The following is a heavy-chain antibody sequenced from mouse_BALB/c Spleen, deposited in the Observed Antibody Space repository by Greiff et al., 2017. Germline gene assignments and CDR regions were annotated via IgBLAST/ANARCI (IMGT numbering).Heavy chain of an antibody. CDR2: ISSGGSYT. CDR1: GFTFSSYA. V-gene: IGHV5-9-3*01. CDR3: ARPMDY. Sequence: EVQLVESGGGLVKPGGSLKLSCAASGFTFSSYAMSWVRQTPEKRLEWVATISSGGSYTYYPDSVKGRFTISRDNAKNTLYLQMSSLRSEDTAMYYCARPMDYWGQGTTLTVSS. J-gene: IGHJ2*01.